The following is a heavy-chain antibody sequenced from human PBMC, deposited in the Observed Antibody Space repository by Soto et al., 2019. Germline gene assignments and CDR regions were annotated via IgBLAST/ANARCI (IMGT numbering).Heavy chain of an antibody. CDR2: IYYSGST. CDR1: GGSISSYY. D-gene: IGHD5-18*01. CDR3: ARDGVWGYSYGDHDAFDI. J-gene: IGHJ3*02. Sequence: SETLSLTCTVSGGSISSYYWSWIQQPPGKGLEWIGYIYYSGSTNYNPSLKSRVTISVDTSKNQFSLKLSSVTAADTAVYYCARDGVWGYSYGDHDAFDIWGQGTMVTVSS. V-gene: IGHV4-59*01.